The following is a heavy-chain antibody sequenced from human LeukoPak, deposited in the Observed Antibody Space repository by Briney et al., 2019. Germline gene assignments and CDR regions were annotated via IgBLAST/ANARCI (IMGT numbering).Heavy chain of an antibody. Sequence: PTGGSLRLSCAASGFTFSSYGMHWVRQAPGKGLEWVAVISYDGSNKYYADSVKGRFTISRDNSKNTLYLQMNSLRAEDTAVYYCAKLVGVVVPAADFDYWGQGTLVTVSS. CDR3: AKLVGVVVPAADFDY. CDR1: GFTFSSYG. CDR2: ISYDGSNK. D-gene: IGHD2-2*01. J-gene: IGHJ4*02. V-gene: IGHV3-30*18.